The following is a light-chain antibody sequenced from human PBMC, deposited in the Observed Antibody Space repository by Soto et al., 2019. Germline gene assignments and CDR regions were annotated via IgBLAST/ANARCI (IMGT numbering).Light chain of an antibody. CDR2: KAS. V-gene: IGKV1-5*03. Sequence: DIQITQSPSTLSGSVGDRVTITCRASQTISSWLAWYQQKPGKAPKLLIYKASTLKSGVPSRFSGSGSGTEFTLTIISLQHDDVATDYCQQYNSYSETFGQGTKVDIK. J-gene: IGKJ1*01. CDR1: QTISSW. CDR3: QQYNSYSET.